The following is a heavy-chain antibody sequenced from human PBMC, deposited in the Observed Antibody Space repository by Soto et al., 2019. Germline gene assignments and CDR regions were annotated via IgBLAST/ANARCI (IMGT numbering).Heavy chain of an antibody. CDR2: INAGNGNT. V-gene: IGHV1-3*01. CDR1: GYTFTSYA. Sequence: AASVEVSCKASGYTFTSYAMHWVRQAPGQRLEWMGWINAGNGNTKYSQKFQGRVTITRDTSASTAYMELSSLRSEDTAVYYCARSAYYDILTGYYFGSRELGYFDYWGQGTLVTVSS. CDR3: ARSAYYDILTGYYFGSRELGYFDY. J-gene: IGHJ4*02. D-gene: IGHD3-9*01.